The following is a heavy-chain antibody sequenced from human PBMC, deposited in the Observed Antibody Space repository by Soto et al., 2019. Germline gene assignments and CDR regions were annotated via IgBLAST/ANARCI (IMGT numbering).Heavy chain of an antibody. CDR2: IVVGSGNT. CDR1: GFTFTSSA. V-gene: IGHV1-58*01. CDR3: AASPQYYYDSSGYYGPARLAFDI. Sequence: QMQLVQSGPEVKKPGTSVKVSCKASGFTFTSSAVQWVRQARGQRLEWIGWIVVGSGNTNYAQKFQERVTITRDMSTSTAYMELSSLRSEDTAVYYCAASPQYYYDSSGYYGPARLAFDIWGQGTMVTVSS. J-gene: IGHJ3*02. D-gene: IGHD3-22*01.